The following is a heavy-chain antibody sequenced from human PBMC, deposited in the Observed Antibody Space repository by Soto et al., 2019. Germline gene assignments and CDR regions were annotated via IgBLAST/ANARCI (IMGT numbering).Heavy chain of an antibody. Sequence: ASAKVSCKASGYTFTDYDINWVRQATGQGLEWLGWMTPKSGYTGYAQKFQGRVTLTRDTSRGTAYMELSSLTSEDTAVYYCARDPGYSYGYNWGQGTLVTSPQ. D-gene: IGHD5-18*01. J-gene: IGHJ4*02. CDR1: GYTFTDYD. CDR3: ARDPGYSYGYN. V-gene: IGHV1-8*02. CDR2: MTPKSGYT.